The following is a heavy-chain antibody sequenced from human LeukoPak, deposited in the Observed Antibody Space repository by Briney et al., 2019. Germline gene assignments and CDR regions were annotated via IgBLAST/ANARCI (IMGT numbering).Heavy chain of an antibody. CDR1: GFPFSNYA. CDR2: VSYDGTND. V-gene: IGHV3-30-3*01. Sequence: PGGSLRLSCAAAGFPFSNYAMHWVRQAPGKGLEWVAVVSYDGTNDYYTDSVKGRFTISRDNSKNTLYLQMNSLRAEDTAVYYCAKDLMYYYDSSGYYERAFDIWGQGTMVTVSS. J-gene: IGHJ3*02. D-gene: IGHD3-22*01. CDR3: AKDLMYYYDSSGYYERAFDI.